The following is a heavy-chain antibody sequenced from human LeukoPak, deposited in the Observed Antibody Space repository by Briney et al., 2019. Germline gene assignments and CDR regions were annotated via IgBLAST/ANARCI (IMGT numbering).Heavy chain of an antibody. CDR3: ARVGLAAAGTTYDY. Sequence: PSETLSLTCTVSGGSISTYYWSWIRQPPGKGLEGIGYIYYSGSTNYNPSLKSRVTISADTSKNQFSLKLSSVTAADTAIYYCARVGLAAAGTTYDYWGQGTLVTVSS. CDR1: GGSISTYY. J-gene: IGHJ4*02. CDR2: IYYSGST. V-gene: IGHV4-59*01. D-gene: IGHD6-13*01.